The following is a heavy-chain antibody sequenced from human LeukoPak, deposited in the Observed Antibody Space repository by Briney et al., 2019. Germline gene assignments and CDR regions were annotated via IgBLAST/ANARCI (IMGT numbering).Heavy chain of an antibody. Sequence: SETLSLTCAVYGGSFSGYYWSWIRQPPGKGLEWIGEINHSGSTNYNPSLKSRVTISVDTSKNQFSLKLSSVTAADTAVYYCARVGIMITFGGVIATYYFDYWGQGTLVTVSS. V-gene: IGHV4-34*01. J-gene: IGHJ4*02. CDR1: GGSFSGYY. D-gene: IGHD3-16*02. CDR3: ARVGIMITFGGVIATYYFDY. CDR2: INHSGST.